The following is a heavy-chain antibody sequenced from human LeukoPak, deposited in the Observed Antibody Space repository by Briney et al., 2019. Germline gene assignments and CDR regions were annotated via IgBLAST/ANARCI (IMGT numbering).Heavy chain of an antibody. CDR3: ATYIKRDCSSTSCYSKSRKFGYHYYYGMDV. CDR1: GGTLSSYA. Sequence: ASVKVSCKASGGTLSSYAISWVRQAPGQGLEWMGGIIPILGTANYAQKFQGRVTITADESTSTAYMELSSLRSEDTAVYYCATYIKRDCSSTSCYSKSRKFGYHYYYGMDVWGQGTTVTVSS. J-gene: IGHJ6*02. D-gene: IGHD2-2*01. V-gene: IGHV1-69*13. CDR2: IIPILGTA.